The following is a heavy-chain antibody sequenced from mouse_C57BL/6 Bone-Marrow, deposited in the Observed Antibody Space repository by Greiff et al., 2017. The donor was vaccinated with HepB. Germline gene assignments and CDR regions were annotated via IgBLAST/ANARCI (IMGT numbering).Heavy chain of an antibody. CDR2: ISDGGSYT. D-gene: IGHD1-1*01. CDR1: GFTFSSYA. CDR3: ARGPLLRGGFAY. J-gene: IGHJ3*01. Sequence: EVKLEESGGGLVKPRGSLKLSCAASGFTFSSYAMSWVRQTPEKRLEWVATISDGGSYTYYPDNVKGRFTISRDNAKNNLYLQMSHLKSEDTAMYYCARGPLLRGGFAYWGQGTLVTVSA. V-gene: IGHV5-4*03.